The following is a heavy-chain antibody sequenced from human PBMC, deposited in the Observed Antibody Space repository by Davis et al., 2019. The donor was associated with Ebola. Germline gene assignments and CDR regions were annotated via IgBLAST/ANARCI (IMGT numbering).Heavy chain of an antibody. CDR2: IYYSGST. CDR3: ARDLRYDSSGYDYYFYMDV. Sequence: PSETLSLTCTVSGGSISRGGSYWTWICQHPGKGLEWIGYIYYSGSTYYKPSLKSRVTISLDTSKNQFSLNLYSVTAADTAVHYCARDLRYDSSGYDYYFYMDVWGKGTTVTVSS. D-gene: IGHD3-22*01. CDR1: GGSISRGGSY. J-gene: IGHJ6*03. V-gene: IGHV4-31*03.